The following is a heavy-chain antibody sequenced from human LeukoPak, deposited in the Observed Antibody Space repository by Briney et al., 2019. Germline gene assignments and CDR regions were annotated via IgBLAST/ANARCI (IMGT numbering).Heavy chain of an antibody. J-gene: IGHJ6*02. CDR3: ARSCSSTSCLRDYYYYYGMDV. CDR1: GYTFTSYD. D-gene: IGHD2-2*01. Sequence: ASVKVSCKASGYTFTSYDINWVRQATGQGLEWMGWMNPNSGNTGYAQKFQGRVTMTRNTSISTAYMELSSLRSEDTAVYYCARSCSSTSCLRDYYYYYGMDVWGQGTTVTVSS. CDR2: MNPNSGNT. V-gene: IGHV1-8*01.